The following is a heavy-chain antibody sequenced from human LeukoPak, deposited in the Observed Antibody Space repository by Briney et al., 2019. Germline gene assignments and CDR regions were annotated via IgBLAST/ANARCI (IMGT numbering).Heavy chain of an antibody. D-gene: IGHD3-22*01. CDR1: GYTFTGYY. V-gene: IGHV1-2*02. Sequence: ASVKVSCKASGYTFTGYYMHWVRQAPGQGLERMGWINPNSGGTNYAQKFQGRVTMTRDTSISTAYMELSRLRSDDTAVYYCARARITLNYYDSSGYPYYYFDYWGQGTLVTVSS. J-gene: IGHJ4*02. CDR3: ARARITLNYYDSSGYPYYYFDY. CDR2: INPNSGGT.